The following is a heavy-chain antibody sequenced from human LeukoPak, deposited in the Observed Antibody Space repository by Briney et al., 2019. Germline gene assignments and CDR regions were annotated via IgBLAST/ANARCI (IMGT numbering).Heavy chain of an antibody. CDR1: GGTFSSYA. D-gene: IGHD3-10*01. Sequence: ASVKVSCKASGGTFSSYAISWVRQAPGQGLEWMGGIIPIFGTANYAQKFQGRVTITTDESTSTAYMELSSLRSEDTAVYYCARDAGVGSDYYYYMDVWGKGTTVTVSS. CDR2: IIPIFGTA. V-gene: IGHV1-69*05. CDR3: ARDAGVGSDYYYYMDV. J-gene: IGHJ6*03.